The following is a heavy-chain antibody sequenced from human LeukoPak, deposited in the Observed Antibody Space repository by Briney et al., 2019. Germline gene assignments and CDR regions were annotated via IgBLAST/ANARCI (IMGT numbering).Heavy chain of an antibody. J-gene: IGHJ4*02. CDR1: GGSVSSGSYY. CDR3: ARVYYYDSSGYSPYYFDY. CDR2: IYYSGST. D-gene: IGHD3-22*01. V-gene: IGHV4-61*01. Sequence: SETLSLTCTVSGGSVSSGSYYWSWIRQPPGKGLEWIGYIYYSGSTNYNPSLKSRVTISVDTSKNQFSLKLSSVTAADTAVYYCARVYYYDSSGYSPYYFDYWGQGTLVTVSS.